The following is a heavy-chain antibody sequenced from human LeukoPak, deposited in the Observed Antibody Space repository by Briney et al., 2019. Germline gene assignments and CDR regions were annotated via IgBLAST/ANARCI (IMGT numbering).Heavy chain of an antibody. CDR3: AKDRSLSGPNDAFDI. D-gene: IGHD1-26*01. J-gene: IGHJ3*02. CDR1: GFTFSNYA. V-gene: IGHV3-23*01. CDR2: LSGTGGST. Sequence: GGSLRLSCAASGFTFSNYAMSWVRQAPGKGLEWVSTLSGTGGSTYYADSVKGRFTISRDNSKNTLYLQMNSLRAEDTAVYYCAKDRSLSGPNDAFDIWGQGTMVTVSS.